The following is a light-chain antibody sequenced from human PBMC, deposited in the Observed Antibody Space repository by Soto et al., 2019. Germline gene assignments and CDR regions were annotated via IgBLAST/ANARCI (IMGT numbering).Light chain of an antibody. CDR3: QHHNSYPIT. J-gene: IGKJ5*01. V-gene: IGKV1-5*03. CDR1: QRISSW. Sequence: DIQMTQSPSTLSASVGDRVTITCRVSQRISSWLAWYQQKPGKAPKLLIYKASSLESGVPSRFSVSGSGTEFTLTISSLQPDDFATYYCQHHNSYPITFGQGTRLEIK. CDR2: KAS.